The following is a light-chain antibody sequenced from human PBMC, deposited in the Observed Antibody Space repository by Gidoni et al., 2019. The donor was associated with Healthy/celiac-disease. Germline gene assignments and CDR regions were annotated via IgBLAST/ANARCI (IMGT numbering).Light chain of an antibody. CDR2: DAS. CDR3: QQSYRTPHT. J-gene: IGKJ1*01. V-gene: IGKV1-39*01. Sequence: DIQMTQSPSSLSASVGDRVTITCRASQSISSYLNWYQQKPGKAPKLLIYDASSMQSGVPSRFSGSGSGTDFTLTISSLQPEDFATYYCQQSYRTPHTFGQGTKVEIK. CDR1: QSISSY.